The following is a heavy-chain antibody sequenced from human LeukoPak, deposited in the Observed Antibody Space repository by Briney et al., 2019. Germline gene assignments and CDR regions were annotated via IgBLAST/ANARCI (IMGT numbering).Heavy chain of an antibody. V-gene: IGHV3-23*01. J-gene: IGHJ4*02. CDR2: ISGSGDST. CDR3: AKSRIAAAGCFDY. D-gene: IGHD6-13*01. Sequence: GGSLRLSCAAAGFTFSSYAVSWVRQAPGKGLEWVSGISGSGDSTYYADSVKGRFTISRDNSKNTLYLQMNSLRAEDTAVYSCAKSRIAAAGCFDYWGQGTLVTVSS. CDR1: GFTFSSYA.